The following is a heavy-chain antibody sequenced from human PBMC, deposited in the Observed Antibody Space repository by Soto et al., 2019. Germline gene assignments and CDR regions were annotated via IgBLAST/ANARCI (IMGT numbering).Heavy chain of an antibody. CDR1: CGSVNNRSYY. J-gene: IGHJ4*01. Sequence: SETLSLPCTVFCGSVNNRSYYRSWIRQHPGKGLEWIGYIYYSGATYYNPSLKSRLTISVDTSKDQFSLQLTSVIAADTALYYCARESYSFGRAFDIWGHGTLVTVSS. CDR3: ARESYSFGRAFDI. V-gene: IGHV4-31*03. D-gene: IGHD5-18*01. CDR2: IYYSGAT.